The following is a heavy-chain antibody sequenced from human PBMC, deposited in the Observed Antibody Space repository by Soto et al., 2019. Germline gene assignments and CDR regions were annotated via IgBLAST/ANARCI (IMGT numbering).Heavy chain of an antibody. CDR1: GYSFTSYW. Sequence: GESLKISCKGSGYSFTSYWISWVRKIPGKGLEWMGRIDPSDSYTNYSPSFQGHVTISADKSISTAYLQWSSLKASDTAMYYCASYYYDSSGYLTHFDYWGQGTLVT. CDR3: ASYYYDSSGYLTHFDY. J-gene: IGHJ4*02. V-gene: IGHV5-10-1*01. D-gene: IGHD3-22*01. CDR2: IDPSDSYT.